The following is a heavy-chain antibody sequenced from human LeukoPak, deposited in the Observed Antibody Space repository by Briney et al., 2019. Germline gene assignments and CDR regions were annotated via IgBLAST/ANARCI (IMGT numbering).Heavy chain of an antibody. CDR3: ARGSPPYSSGWAIYNWFDP. J-gene: IGHJ5*02. D-gene: IGHD6-19*01. Sequence: ASETLSLTCTVSGGSISSYYWSWIRQPPGKGLEWIGYIYYSGSTNYNPSLKSRVTISVDTSKNQFSLKLSSVTAADTAVYYCARGSPPYSSGWAIYNWFDPWGQGTLVTVSS. CDR2: IYYSGST. V-gene: IGHV4-59*12. CDR1: GGSISSYY.